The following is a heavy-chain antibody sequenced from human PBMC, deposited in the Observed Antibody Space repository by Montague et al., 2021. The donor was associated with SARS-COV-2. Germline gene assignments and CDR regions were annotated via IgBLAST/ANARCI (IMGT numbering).Heavy chain of an antibody. CDR1: GFTFSSYS. V-gene: IGHV3-21*01. J-gene: IGHJ6*02. CDR3: ARDFNYYYYYGMDV. Sequence: SLRLSCAASGFTFSSYSMNWVRQAPGKGLEWVSSISSSSSYIYYADSVKGRFTISRDNAKNSLYLQMNSLRAEDTAVYYCARDFNYYYYYGMDVWGQGTTATVSS. CDR2: ISSSSSYI.